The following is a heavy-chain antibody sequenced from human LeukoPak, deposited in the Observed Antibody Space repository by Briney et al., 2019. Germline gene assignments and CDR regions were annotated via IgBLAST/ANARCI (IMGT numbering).Heavy chain of an antibody. CDR3: ATTTVAGFSEYFLH. D-gene: IGHD6-19*01. CDR2: INPNSGGT. Sequence: ASVKVSCKASGYTFTGYYMHWVRQAPGQGLEWMGWINPNSGGTNYAQKFRGRVTMTRDTSISTAYMELSRLRSDDTAVYYCATTTVAGFSEYFLHWGQGTLVTVSS. CDR1: GYTFTGYY. V-gene: IGHV1-2*02. J-gene: IGHJ1*01.